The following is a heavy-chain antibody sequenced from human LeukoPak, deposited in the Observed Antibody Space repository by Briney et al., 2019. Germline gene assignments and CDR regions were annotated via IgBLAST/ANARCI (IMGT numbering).Heavy chain of an antibody. CDR1: GFTFSSYA. D-gene: IGHD3-22*01. CDR2: ISGSGGST. Sequence: GGSLRLSCAASGFTFSSYAMSWVRQAPGKGLEWVSAISGSGGSTYYADSVKGRFTISRDNSKNTLYLQMNSLRAEDTAVYYCANSADYYDSSGYYVPMYFQHWGQGTLVTVSS. CDR3: ANSADYYDSSGYYVPMYFQH. V-gene: IGHV3-23*01. J-gene: IGHJ1*01.